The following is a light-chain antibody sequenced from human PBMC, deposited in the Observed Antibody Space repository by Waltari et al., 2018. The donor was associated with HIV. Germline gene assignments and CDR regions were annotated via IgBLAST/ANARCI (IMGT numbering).Light chain of an antibody. CDR2: WAA. CDR3: QQHYTSPYT. Sequence: DIVMTQSPESLAVSLGERATINCKSSQSVLNSSSNKNSFAWYQQKSGQPPKLLIYWAATRESGVPERFSGSGSRTDYTLTISSLQAADVAVYYSQQHYTSPYTFGQGTKLEIK. CDR1: QSVLNSSSNKNS. J-gene: IGKJ2*01. V-gene: IGKV4-1*01.